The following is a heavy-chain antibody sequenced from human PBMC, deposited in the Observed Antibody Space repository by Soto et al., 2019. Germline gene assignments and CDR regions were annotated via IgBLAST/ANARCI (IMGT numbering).Heavy chain of an antibody. V-gene: IGHV4-39*01. CDR1: GDSIGTTHSY. D-gene: IGHD2-8*01. J-gene: IGHJ4*02. CDR3: ARHEGNGNVCPLDY. CDR2: IHYSGST. Sequence: SETLSLTCTVSGDSIGTTHSYWAWIRQSPGKGLEWIGNIHYSGSTYYMPSLRSRVTLSVDTSKNQFSLRLTSVTSEDTAAYYCARHEGNGNVCPLDYWGQGILVTVSS.